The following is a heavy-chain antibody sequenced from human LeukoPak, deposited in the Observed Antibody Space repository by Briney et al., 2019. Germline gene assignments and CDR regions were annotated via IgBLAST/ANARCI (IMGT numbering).Heavy chain of an antibody. J-gene: IGHJ5*02. Sequence: PSETLSLTCAVYGGSFTDYYWNWIRQPPGKGLEWIGEINHSGITHYNPSLKSRVPISADTSKNQFSLKLNSVTATDTAVYYCAGRPINIFGVVIRSRRHWFDPWGQGTLVTVSS. CDR3: AGRPINIFGVVIRSRRHWFDP. CDR2: INHSGIT. V-gene: IGHV4-34*01. CDR1: GGSFTDYY. D-gene: IGHD3-3*01.